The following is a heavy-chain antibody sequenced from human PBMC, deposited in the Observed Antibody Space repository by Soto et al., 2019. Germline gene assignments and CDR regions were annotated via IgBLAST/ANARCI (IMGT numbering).Heavy chain of an antibody. CDR3: ARDPLWGTAMVLWYFDL. Sequence: HPGGSLRLSCAASGFTFSSYVMSWVRQAPGKGLEWVAVISYDGSNKYYADSVKGRFTISRDNSKNTLYLQMNSLRAEDTAVYYCARDPLWGTAMVLWYFDLWGRGTLVTVSA. J-gene: IGHJ2*01. D-gene: IGHD5-18*01. CDR1: GFTFSSYV. V-gene: IGHV3-30-3*01. CDR2: ISYDGSNK.